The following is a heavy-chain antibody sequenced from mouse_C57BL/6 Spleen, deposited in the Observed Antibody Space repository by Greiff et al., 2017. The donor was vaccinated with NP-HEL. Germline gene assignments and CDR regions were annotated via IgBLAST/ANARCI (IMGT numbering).Heavy chain of an antibody. Sequence: VQLQQSGPELVKPGASVKISCKASGYAFSSSWMNWVKQRPGKGLEWIGRIYPGDGDTNYNGKFKGKATLTADKSSSTAYMQLSSLTSEDSAVYFCARKREIPGDYFDYWGQGTTLTVSS. CDR2: IYPGDGDT. V-gene: IGHV1-82*01. CDR3: ARKREIPGDYFDY. CDR1: GYAFSSSW. J-gene: IGHJ2*01.